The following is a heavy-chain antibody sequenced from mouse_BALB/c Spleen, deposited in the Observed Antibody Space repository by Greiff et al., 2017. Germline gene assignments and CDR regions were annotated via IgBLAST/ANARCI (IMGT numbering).Heavy chain of an antibody. CDR3: ARGAITTGAWFAY. CDR2: INSNGGST. CDR1: GFTFSSYG. V-gene: IGHV5-6-3*01. J-gene: IGHJ3*01. D-gene: IGHD2-4*01. Sequence: DVMLVESGGGLVQPGGSLKLSCAASGFTFSSYGMSWVRQTPDKRLELVATINSNGGSTYYPDSVKGRFTISRDNAKNTLYLQMSSLKSEDTAMYDCARGAITTGAWFAYWGQGTLVTVSA.